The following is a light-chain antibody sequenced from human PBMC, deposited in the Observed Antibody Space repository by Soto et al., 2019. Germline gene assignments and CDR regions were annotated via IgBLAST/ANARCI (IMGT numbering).Light chain of an antibody. CDR1: QSISSW. CDR3: QQYNRYWA. CDR2: DAS. V-gene: IGKV1-5*01. Sequence: DIQMTQSPSTLSASVGDRVTITCRASQSISSWLAWYQQKPGKAPKLLIYDASSLESGDPSRFSGRGSGTEFTLTISSLQPDDFATYYCQQYNRYWAFGRGTKVEI. J-gene: IGKJ4*02.